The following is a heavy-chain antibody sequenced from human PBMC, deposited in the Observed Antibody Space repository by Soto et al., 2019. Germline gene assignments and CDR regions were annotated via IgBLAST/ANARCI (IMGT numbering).Heavy chain of an antibody. V-gene: IGHV3-7*03. CDR2: IKQDGSEK. D-gene: IGHD4-17*01. Sequence: GGSLRLSCAAYGFTFSSYWMSWVRQAPGKGLEWVANIKQDGSEKYYVDSVKGRFTISRHNSKNTLYHQMNSLRAEDTAVYYCARGGDYISDDAFDIWGQGTMVTVSS. J-gene: IGHJ3*02. CDR3: ARGGDYISDDAFDI. CDR1: GFTFSSYW.